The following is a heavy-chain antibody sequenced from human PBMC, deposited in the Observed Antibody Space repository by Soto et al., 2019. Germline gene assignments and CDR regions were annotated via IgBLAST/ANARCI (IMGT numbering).Heavy chain of an antibody. CDR2: IDESGDS. CDR1: GGPIRSSSHY. CDR3: AREGGYVDY. J-gene: IGHJ4*02. Sequence: PSETRSLTCTVSGGPIRSSSHYWGWIRQSPGTGLEWIGSIDESGDSYYNPSLKSRVTILVDTSKNQFSLKLMSVTGADSAIYYCAREGGYVDYWGQGTLVTVSS. V-gene: IGHV4-39*02. D-gene: IGHD1-1*01.